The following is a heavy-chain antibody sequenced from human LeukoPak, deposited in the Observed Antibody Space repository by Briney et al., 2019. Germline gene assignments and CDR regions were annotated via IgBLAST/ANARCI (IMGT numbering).Heavy chain of an antibody. CDR3: ARAPRDSSTMLDR. D-gene: IGHD6-13*01. CDR1: GYTFTSFW. V-gene: IGHV1-46*01. J-gene: IGHJ5*02. Sequence: ASVKVSYKASGYTFTSFWIQWVRQAPGQGLEWMGLINPSDGSTTYTHRFQGRVTVTRDTSTSTVYMDLSSLRSEDTAVYYCARAPRDSSTMLDRWGQGTLVTVSS. CDR2: INPSDGST.